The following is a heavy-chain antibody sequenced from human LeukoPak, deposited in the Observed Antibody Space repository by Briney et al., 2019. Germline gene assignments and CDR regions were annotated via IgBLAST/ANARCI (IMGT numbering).Heavy chain of an antibody. CDR2: ISETSRTI. J-gene: IGHJ4*02. Sequence: GGSLRLSCAASGFIFSSYSMNWVRQAPGQGLEWVSYISETSRTIYYAASVEGRFTISRDSAKNSLFLQMNSLRADDTAVYYCARDPDLPLVRAFDYWGQGILVTVSS. D-gene: IGHD3-10*01. CDR3: ARDPDLPLVRAFDY. CDR1: GFIFSSYS. V-gene: IGHV3-48*01.